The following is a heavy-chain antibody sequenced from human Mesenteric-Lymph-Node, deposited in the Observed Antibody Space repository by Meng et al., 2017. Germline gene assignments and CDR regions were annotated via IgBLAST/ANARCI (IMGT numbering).Heavy chain of an antibody. J-gene: IGHJ1*01. D-gene: IGHD6-13*01. V-gene: IGHV1-2*02. CDR3: ARSMGDSSSWYDGEYFQH. CDR1: GYTFTGYY. CDR2: INPNSGGT. Sequence: ASVKVSCKASGYTFTGYYMHWVRQAPGQGLEWMGWINPNSGGTNYAQKFQGRVTMTRDTSISTAYMELSRLRSDDAVVYYCARSMGDSSSWYDGEYFQHWGQGTLVTVSS.